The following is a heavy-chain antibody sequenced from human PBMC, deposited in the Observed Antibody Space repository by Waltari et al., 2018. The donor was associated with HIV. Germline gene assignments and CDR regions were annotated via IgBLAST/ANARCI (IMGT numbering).Heavy chain of an antibody. CDR2: ISSSATYK. D-gene: IGHD3-3*01. CDR3: ARDWSAYDEPDYYYAMDV. CDR1: GLTCLRRI. Sequence: EVQLVESGGGLVKPWGALRLHGATSGLTCLRRITTWGLQSPGKGLEWISSISSSATYKNYAETVKGRFTITRDNAKKSLYLQMNSLRAEDTAVYYCARDWSAYDEPDYYYAMDVWGQGTTVTVYS. J-gene: IGHJ6*02. V-gene: IGHV3-21*02.